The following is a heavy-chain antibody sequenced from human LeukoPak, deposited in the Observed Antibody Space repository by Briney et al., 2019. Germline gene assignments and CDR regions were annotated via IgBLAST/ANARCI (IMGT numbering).Heavy chain of an antibody. D-gene: IGHD1-1*01. CDR3: ARVAKERAGGVYYFGY. CDR1: GFTFSDYD. Sequence: PGGSLRLSCAASGFTFSDYDMHWVRQATGKGLEWVSAIGTAGDTYYTGSVKGRFTISRENAKNSLYLQMNSLRAGDTAVYYCARVAKERAGGVYYFGYWGQGTLVTVSS. CDR2: IGTAGDT. J-gene: IGHJ4*02. V-gene: IGHV3-13*01.